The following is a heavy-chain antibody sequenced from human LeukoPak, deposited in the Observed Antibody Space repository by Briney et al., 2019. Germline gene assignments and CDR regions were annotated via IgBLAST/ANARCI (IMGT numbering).Heavy chain of an antibody. CDR1: GFTFSSYS. CDR3: ARDSTYYDFWSGYHY. J-gene: IGHJ4*02. D-gene: IGHD3-3*01. Sequence: PGGSLRLPCAASGFTFSSYSMNWVRQAPGKGLEWVSSISSSSSYIYYADSVKGRFTISRDNAKNSLYLQMNSLRAEDTAVYYCARDSTYYDFWSGYHYWGQGTLVTVSS. CDR2: ISSSSSYI. V-gene: IGHV3-21*01.